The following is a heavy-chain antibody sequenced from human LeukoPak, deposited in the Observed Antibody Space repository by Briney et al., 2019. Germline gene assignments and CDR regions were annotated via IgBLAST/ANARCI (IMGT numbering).Heavy chain of an antibody. CDR3: ARDLLSYDSSGYLRH. Sequence: ASVKVSCKASNYTLTSYGFTWVRQAPGQGLEWMGWISAYNGNTNYAQKLQGRVTMTTDTSTSAAYMELRSLRSDDTAVYYCARDLLSYDSSGYLRHWGQGTLVTVSS. D-gene: IGHD3-22*01. J-gene: IGHJ4*02. CDR1: NYTLTSYG. CDR2: ISAYNGNT. V-gene: IGHV1-18*01.